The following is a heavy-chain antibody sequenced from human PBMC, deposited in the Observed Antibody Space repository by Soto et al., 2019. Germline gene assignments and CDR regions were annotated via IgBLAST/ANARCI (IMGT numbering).Heavy chain of an antibody. CDR3: AGDQGIRTFGVYSMYYYGMVV. CDR2: INPDNGNT. D-gene: IGHD3-3*02. J-gene: IGHJ6*02. Sequence: QVQLVQSGAEVKKPGASVKVSCKASGYTFTRSGISWVRQAPGQGLEWLGWINPDNGNTNYAQHLQGRVSLTTDTATSTAYMDLRSLGSEDTAVYYCAGDQGIRTFGVYSMYYYGMVVWGQGSTVTVSS. CDR1: GYTFTRSG. V-gene: IGHV1-18*01.